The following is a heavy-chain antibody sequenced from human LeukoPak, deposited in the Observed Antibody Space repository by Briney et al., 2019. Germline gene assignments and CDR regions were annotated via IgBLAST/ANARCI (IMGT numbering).Heavy chain of an antibody. CDR1: GFVFTDYY. V-gene: IGHV3-11*05. Sequence: AGSLRLSCVTSGFVFTDYYMSWIRQAPGKGLEWISYISPSNSFANYADSIKGRFTTSRDNAKNSLFLHMNSLAADDTAMYYCARDDSSGSHFDSWGQGTLVTVSS. D-gene: IGHD3-22*01. CDR3: ARDDSSGSHFDS. CDR2: ISPSNSFA. J-gene: IGHJ4*02.